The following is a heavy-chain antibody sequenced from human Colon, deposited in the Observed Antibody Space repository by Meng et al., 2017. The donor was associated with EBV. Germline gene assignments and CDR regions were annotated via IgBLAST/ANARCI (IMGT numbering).Heavy chain of an antibody. Sequence: LQTGAEVMKPGGSVKVACKASCYIFNNYGVSWVRQATGQGPEWMGWISAYNGNANYGKNFQGRFTMTTDTSTSTAYMELRSLRSDDTAVYYCARDLPGGTKGTWLDLWGQGTLVTVSS. V-gene: IGHV1-18*01. CDR3: ARDLPGGTKGTWLDL. D-gene: IGHD1-14*01. CDR2: ISAYNGNA. CDR1: CYIFNNYG. J-gene: IGHJ5*02.